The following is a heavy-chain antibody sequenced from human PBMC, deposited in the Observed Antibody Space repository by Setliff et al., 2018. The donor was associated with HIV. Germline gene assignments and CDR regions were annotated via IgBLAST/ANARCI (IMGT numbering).Heavy chain of an antibody. CDR1: GFSFRSYA. CDR2: ISGSGDIT. Sequence: GESLKISCAASGFSFRSYAVSWVRQAPGKGLEWVSVISGSGDITYYREYVKGRFTVSRDNSNNTVYLQMNSLRAEDTAMYYCAKTQTVITVYGPFDSWGQGTPVTVSS. D-gene: IGHD4-4*01. J-gene: IGHJ4*02. V-gene: IGHV3-23*01. CDR3: AKTQTVITVYGPFDS.